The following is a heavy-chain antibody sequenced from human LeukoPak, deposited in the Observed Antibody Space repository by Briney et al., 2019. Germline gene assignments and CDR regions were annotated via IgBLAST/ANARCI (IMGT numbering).Heavy chain of an antibody. CDR3: AKGSRWFGEFTMVRY. V-gene: IGHV3-11*01. CDR2: MSNSGSTI. D-gene: IGHD3-10*01. J-gene: IGHJ4*02. Sequence: NPGGSLRLSCAASGFSFSDYYMSWIRQAPGKGLEWVSYMSNSGSTIYYADSVKGRFTISRDNAKNSLYLQMNSLRAEDTALYYCAKGSRWFGEFTMVRYWGQGTLVTVSS. CDR1: GFSFSDYY.